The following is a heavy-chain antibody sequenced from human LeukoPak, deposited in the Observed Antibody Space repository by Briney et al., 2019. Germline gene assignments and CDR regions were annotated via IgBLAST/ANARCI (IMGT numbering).Heavy chain of an antibody. CDR2: ISDDGSNK. J-gene: IGHJ4*02. CDR3: VRDRHGEPVVY. V-gene: IGHV3-30*03. Sequence: PGGSLRLSCAASGFTFSSAWMTWVRQAPGKGLEWVAIISDDGSNKYYADSVKGRFTTSRDNSKNTLYLQMNSLRAEDTAVYYCVRDRHGEPVVYWGQGTLVTVSS. CDR1: GFTFSSAW. D-gene: IGHD2-21*01.